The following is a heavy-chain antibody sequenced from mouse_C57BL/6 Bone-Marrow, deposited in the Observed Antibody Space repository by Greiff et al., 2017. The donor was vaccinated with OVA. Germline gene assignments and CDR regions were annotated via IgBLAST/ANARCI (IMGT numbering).Heavy chain of an antibody. CDR2: IYPRSGDT. Sequence: QVQLQQSGAELARPGASVKLSCKASGYTFTSYGISWVKQRTGQGLEWIGEIYPRSGDTYYNEKLKGKATLTAYKSSSTAYMDLRSLTSEDSAVYFCARDEIGNYDYWGQGTTLTVSS. CDR3: ARDEIGNYDY. CDR1: GYTFTSYG. D-gene: IGHD2-1*01. J-gene: IGHJ2*01. V-gene: IGHV1-81*01.